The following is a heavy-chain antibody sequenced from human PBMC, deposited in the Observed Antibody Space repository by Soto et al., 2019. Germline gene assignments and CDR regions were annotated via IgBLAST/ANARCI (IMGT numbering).Heavy chain of an antibody. J-gene: IGHJ4*02. V-gene: IGHV4-34*01. Sequence: QVQLQQWGAGLLKPSETLSLTCAVYGGSFSGDYWSWIRQPPGKGLEWIGEINHSGSTNYNPSLKSRVTISVDTSKNQFSLKLSSVTAADTAVYYCARGTDDYGYYCIDYWGQGTLVTVSS. CDR2: INHSGST. D-gene: IGHD4-17*01. CDR1: GGSFSGDY. CDR3: ARGTDDYGYYCIDY.